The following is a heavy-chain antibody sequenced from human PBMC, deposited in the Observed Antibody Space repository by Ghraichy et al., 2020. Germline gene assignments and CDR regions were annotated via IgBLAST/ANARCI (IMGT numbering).Heavy chain of an antibody. CDR1: GFTLSNAW. CDR2: IKSKADGGTT. J-gene: IGHJ4*02. Sequence: GESLNISCGVSGFTLSNAWMSWVRQAPGKGLEWVGRIKSKADGGTTEYAALMKGRFTILRDDSKNTLYLEVNSLKTEDTAVYYCAHLAAPVAYWGQGTLVTVSS. V-gene: IGHV3-15*01. CDR3: AHLAAPVAY. D-gene: IGHD6-13*01.